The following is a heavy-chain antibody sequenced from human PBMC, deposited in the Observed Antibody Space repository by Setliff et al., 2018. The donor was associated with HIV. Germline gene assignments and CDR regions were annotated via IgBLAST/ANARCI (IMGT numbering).Heavy chain of an antibody. V-gene: IGHV3-15*01. J-gene: IGHJ4*02. Sequence: GGSLRLSCEASGFTFTDAWMNWVRQAPGKGLEWVGRIKSKSDGETTDYAAPVKGRFTISRHDSRETVYLQMNSLKSEDTAIYYCADYGPLGVIWGQGTSVTVSS. CDR3: ADYGPLGVI. D-gene: IGHD4-17*01. CDR2: IKSKSDGETT. CDR1: GFTFTDAW.